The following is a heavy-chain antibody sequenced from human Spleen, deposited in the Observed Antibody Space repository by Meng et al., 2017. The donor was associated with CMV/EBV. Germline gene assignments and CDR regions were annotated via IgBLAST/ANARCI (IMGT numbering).Heavy chain of an antibody. CDR2: ISYEGSNK. CDR3: ARDSTPSQLQSYYYYYGMDV. V-gene: IGHV3-30-3*01. D-gene: IGHD1-7*01. J-gene: IGHJ6*02. Sequence: GESLKISCAASGFTFSTYAMHWVRQAPGKGLDWVAFISYEGSNKHYADSVRGRFTITRDNSKNTLYLQMNSLRLEDTAVYYCARDSTPSQLQSYYYYYGMDVWGQGTTVTVSS. CDR1: GFTFSTYA.